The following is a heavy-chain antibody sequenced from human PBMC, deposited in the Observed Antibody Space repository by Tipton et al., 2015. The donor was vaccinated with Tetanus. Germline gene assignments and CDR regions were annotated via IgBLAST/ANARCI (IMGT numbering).Heavy chain of an antibody. CDR3: AKDTGVTPHYGMDV. D-gene: IGHD2-21*02. CDR2: ISWNSGSI. J-gene: IGHJ6*02. CDR1: GFTFDDYA. V-gene: IGHV3-9*01. Sequence: SLRLSCAASGFTFDDYAMHWVRQAPGKGLEWVSGISWNSGSIGYADSVQGRFTISRDNAKNSLYLQMNSLRAEDTALYYCAKDTGVTPHYGMDVCGQGTTVTFSS.